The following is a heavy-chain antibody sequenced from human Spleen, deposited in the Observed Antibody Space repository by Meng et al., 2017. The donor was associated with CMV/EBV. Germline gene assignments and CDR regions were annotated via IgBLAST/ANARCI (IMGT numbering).Heavy chain of an antibody. V-gene: IGHV3-53*01. CDR2: IYSGDST. J-gene: IGHJ4*02. Sequence: GGSLRLSCAASGFTVSSNYMSWVRQAPGKGLDWVSVIYSGDSTYYADSVKGRFTISRDNFKNTLYLQMNSLRAEDTAVYFCARDRGGYVDYWGQGTLVTVSS. CDR3: ARDRGGYVDY. D-gene: IGHD5-12*01. CDR1: GFTVSSNY.